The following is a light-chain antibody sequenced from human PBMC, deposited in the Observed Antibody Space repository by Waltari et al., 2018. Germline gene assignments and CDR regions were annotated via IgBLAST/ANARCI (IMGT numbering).Light chain of an antibody. J-gene: IGKJ1*01. V-gene: IGKV4-1*01. CDR1: QSVLYSSDNNNY. Sequence: DIVMTQSPDSLAVSLGARATINCKSSQSVLYSSDNNNYLAWYQQKQGQPPRLLIYWASTRESGVPDRFSGSGSGTDFTLTISSLQAEDVAVYYCHQYYSYPWTFGQGTTVEIK. CDR2: WAS. CDR3: HQYYSYPWT.